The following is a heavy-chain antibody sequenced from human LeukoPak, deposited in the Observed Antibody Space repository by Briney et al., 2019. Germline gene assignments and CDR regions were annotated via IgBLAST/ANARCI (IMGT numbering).Heavy chain of an antibody. Sequence: GGSLRLSCAASGFTFSNYWMNWVRQAPGKGLEWVANIKVDGSDKYYVDSVKGRFSISKDNAKNSLYLQMNSLRVEDTAVYYCVPLNWNPPGDFDRWGQGTLVTVSS. CDR3: VPLNWNPPGDFDR. V-gene: IGHV3-7*01. D-gene: IGHD1-20*01. CDR2: IKVDGSDK. CDR1: GFTFSNYW. J-gene: IGHJ4*02.